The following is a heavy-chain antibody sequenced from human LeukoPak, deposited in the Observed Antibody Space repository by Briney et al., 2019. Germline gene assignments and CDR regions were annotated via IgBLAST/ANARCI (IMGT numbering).Heavy chain of an antibody. CDR3: ARYGQFYYLHPYNCFDP. CDR1: GYTFTSYG. D-gene: IGHD3-22*01. V-gene: IGHV1-18*01. Sequence: GASVKVSCKASGYTFTSYGISWVGQAPGQGREWMGWISAYNGNSNYAQKLQGRVTMTTDTSTSTAYMVLRNLRSDDTAVYYCARYGQFYYLHPYNCFDPWGQGTLVTVSS. J-gene: IGHJ5*02. CDR2: ISAYNGNS.